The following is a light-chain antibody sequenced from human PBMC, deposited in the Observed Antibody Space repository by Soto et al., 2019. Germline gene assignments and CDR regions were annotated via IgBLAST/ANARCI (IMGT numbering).Light chain of an antibody. Sequence: EIVMTQSPATLSVSPGERATLSCRASQSVSRNVAWYQQKPGQAPRLLIHAASTRATGISVRFSGSGSGTEFTLTISSLQSEDFAVYYCQQYNNWLWTFGQGTKVEIK. V-gene: IGKV3-15*01. CDR2: AAS. CDR3: QQYNNWLWT. CDR1: QSVSRN. J-gene: IGKJ1*01.